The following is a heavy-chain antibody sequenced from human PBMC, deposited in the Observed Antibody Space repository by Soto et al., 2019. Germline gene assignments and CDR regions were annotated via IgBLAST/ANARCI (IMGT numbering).Heavy chain of an antibody. D-gene: IGHD6-13*01. CDR1: EFTFSSYA. J-gene: IGHJ6*02. Sequence: GGSLRLSCAASEFTFSSYAMSWVRQAPGKGLEWVSAISGSGGSTYYADSVKGRFTISRDNSKNTLYLQMNSLRAEDTAVYYCAKVAQQQLVSIYYYYGMDVWGQGTTVTVSS. CDR3: AKVAQQQLVSIYYYYGMDV. V-gene: IGHV3-23*01. CDR2: ISGSGGST.